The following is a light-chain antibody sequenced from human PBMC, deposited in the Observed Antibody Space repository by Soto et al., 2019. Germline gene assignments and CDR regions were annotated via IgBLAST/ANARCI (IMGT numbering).Light chain of an antibody. CDR2: KAS. CDR1: QSISNW. V-gene: IGKV1-5*03. CDR3: QQYNGYSYT. Sequence: DIQMTQSPSTMSASVGDRVTITCRASQSISNWLAWYQQKPGKAPKLVIYKASSLESGDPSRFSGSGSGTEFTLTSSSLQPDDFATYYCQQYNGYSYTFGQGTKLEIK. J-gene: IGKJ2*01.